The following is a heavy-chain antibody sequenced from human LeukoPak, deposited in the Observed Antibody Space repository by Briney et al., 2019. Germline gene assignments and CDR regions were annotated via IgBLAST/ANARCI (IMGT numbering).Heavy chain of an antibody. CDR3: ARILGYCSGGSCYDDAFDI. Sequence: MASETLSLTCTVSGGSISSYYWSWIRQPPGKGLEWIGYIYTSGSTNYNPSLKSRVTISVDTSKNQFSLKLSSVTAADTAVYYCARILGYCSGGSCYDDAFDIWGQGTMVTVSS. V-gene: IGHV4-4*09. CDR1: GGSISSYY. J-gene: IGHJ3*02. D-gene: IGHD2-15*01. CDR2: IYTSGST.